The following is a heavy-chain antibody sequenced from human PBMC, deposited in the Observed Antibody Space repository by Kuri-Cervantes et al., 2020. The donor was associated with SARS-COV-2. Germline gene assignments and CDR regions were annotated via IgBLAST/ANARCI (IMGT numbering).Heavy chain of an antibody. CDR3: ARVETSHYSSYYMDV. CDR1: GFTFSSYA. J-gene: IGHJ6*03. V-gene: IGHV3-74*01. CDR2: INSDGSVT. Sequence: GESLKISCAASGFTFSSYAMSWVRQAPGKGQVWVSRINSDGSVTSYPDSVEGRFTISRDNAKNTLSLQMNSLSAEDTAVYFCARVETSHYSSYYMDVWGKGTTVTVSS.